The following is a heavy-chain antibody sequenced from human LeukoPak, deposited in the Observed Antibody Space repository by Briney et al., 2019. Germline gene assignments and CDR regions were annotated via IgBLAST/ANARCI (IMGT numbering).Heavy chain of an antibody. V-gene: IGHV3-30*02. CDR2: IRYHGSDK. CDR1: GFTFSSYG. CDR3: ARSPTSWYFDY. D-gene: IGHD2-2*01. Sequence: PGGSPRLSCAASGFTFSSYGMHWVRQAPGKGLEWVAFIRYHGSDKFYADSVKGRFTISRDNSKNTLYLQMNSLRPEDTSVYYCARSPTSWYFDYWGQGTLVTVSS. J-gene: IGHJ4*02.